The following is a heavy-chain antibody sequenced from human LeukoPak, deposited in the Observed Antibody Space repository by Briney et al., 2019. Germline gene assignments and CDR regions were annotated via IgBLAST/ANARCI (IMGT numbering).Heavy chain of an antibody. CDR2: IIPIFGTA. J-gene: IGHJ3*02. V-gene: IGHV1-69*06. CDR1: GGTFGSYA. D-gene: IGHD3-10*01. CDR3: ARNAEWFGELLPNDAFDI. Sequence: SVKVSCKASGGTFGSYAISWVRQAPGQGLEWVGGIIPIFGTANYAQKFQGRVTITADKSTSTAYMELSSLRSEDTAVYYCARNAEWFGELLPNDAFDIWGQGTMVTVSS.